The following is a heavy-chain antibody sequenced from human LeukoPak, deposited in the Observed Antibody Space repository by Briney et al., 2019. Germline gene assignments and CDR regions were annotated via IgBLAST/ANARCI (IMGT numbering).Heavy chain of an antibody. J-gene: IGHJ4*02. Sequence: ASVKVSCKASGYTFTSYGISWLRQAPGQGLEWMGWISAYNGNTNYAQKLQGRVTMTTDTSTSTAYMELRSLRSDDTAVYYCARDLSGIAVAGTLDYWGQGTLVTVSS. CDR1: GYTFTSYG. CDR3: ARDLSGIAVAGTLDY. D-gene: IGHD6-19*01. CDR2: ISAYNGNT. V-gene: IGHV1-18*01.